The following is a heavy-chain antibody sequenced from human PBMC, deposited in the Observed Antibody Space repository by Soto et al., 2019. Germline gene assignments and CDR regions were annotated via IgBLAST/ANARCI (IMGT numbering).Heavy chain of an antibody. J-gene: IGHJ6*02. CDR3: ARELPTAIRGGHYYSYGMDV. CDR2: LHSDGSTT. Sequence: GGSLRLSCAASGFIFSSYWMHWVRQAPGKGLVWVSRLHSDGSTTSYADSVKGRFTISRDNAKNTLYLQMNSLRAEDTAVHYCARELPTAIRGGHYYSYGMDVWGQGTSVTVSS. V-gene: IGHV3-74*01. D-gene: IGHD2-2*02. CDR1: GFIFSSYW.